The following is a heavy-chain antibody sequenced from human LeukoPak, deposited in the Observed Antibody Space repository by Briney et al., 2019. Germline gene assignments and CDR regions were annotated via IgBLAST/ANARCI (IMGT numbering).Heavy chain of an antibody. J-gene: IGHJ4*02. D-gene: IGHD6-25*01. CDR3: ARDLAAAHYY. CDR2: INSNSGDT. Sequence: ASVKVSCKASGYTFTGYYVHWVRQAPGQGLEWMGWINSNSGDTNYAQKFQGRVTMTRDTSISTGYMELSRLRSDDTAIYYCARDLAAAHYYWGQGTLVTVSS. V-gene: IGHV1-2*02. CDR1: GYTFTGYY.